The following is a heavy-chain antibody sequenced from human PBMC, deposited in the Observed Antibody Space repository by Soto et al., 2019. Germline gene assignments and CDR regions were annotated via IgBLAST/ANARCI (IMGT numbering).Heavy chain of an antibody. CDR2: ILNDGSNR. CDR3: ARDDEYSGNGMDV. Sequence: QVQLVESGGGVVQPGRSLRLSCAASEFTFSNYGMHWVRQAPGKGLEWVAGILNDGSNRYHADSVKDRFTISRNNSKNTLYLQKNSLRAEDTAVYYCARDDEYSGNGMDVWGQGTTVTVS. V-gene: IGHV3-33*01. CDR1: EFTFSNYG. J-gene: IGHJ6*02. D-gene: IGHD3-10*01.